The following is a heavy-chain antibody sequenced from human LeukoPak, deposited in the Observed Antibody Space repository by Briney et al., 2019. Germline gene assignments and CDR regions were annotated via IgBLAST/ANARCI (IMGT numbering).Heavy chain of an antibody. V-gene: IGHV4-39*07. CDR3: ARVFDS. Sequence: SETLSLTCTVSGGSVSTSDYYWGWIRQSPIKGLEWIGDVFYTGKTNYNPSLRGRATISIDTSKNQFSLKLTYVTAADSAVYYCARVFDSWGQGTLVTVSS. J-gene: IGHJ4*02. CDR2: VFYTGKT. CDR1: GGSVSTSDYY.